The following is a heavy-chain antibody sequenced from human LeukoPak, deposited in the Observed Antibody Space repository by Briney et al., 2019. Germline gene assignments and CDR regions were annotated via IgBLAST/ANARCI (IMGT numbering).Heavy chain of an antibody. J-gene: IGHJ4*02. V-gene: IGHV3-11*01. CDR1: GLSFSDNY. Sequence: GGSLRLSCAASGLSFSDNYMGWLRQPPGKGLEWLSHINSDGSMTKYTASVQGRFTISRDNAKRSVFLQMNNLRANDTARYYCAKGSHGWTFDVWGQGSQVTVSS. D-gene: IGHD2-2*03. CDR3: AKGSHGWTFDV. CDR2: INSDGSMT.